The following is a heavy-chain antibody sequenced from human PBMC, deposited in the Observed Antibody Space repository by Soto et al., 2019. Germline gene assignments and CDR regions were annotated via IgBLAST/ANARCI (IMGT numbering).Heavy chain of an antibody. D-gene: IGHD6-13*01. V-gene: IGHV1-69*13. Sequence: ASVKVSCKASGGIFRDFSFSWVRQAPGQGLEWMRGIMPIFGGPDYAQRLRGRVTITADEVTRTAFMELRGLKSEDTVTFYFASSLRMPGIGNYYYGMDVWGQGTTVTVSS. CDR1: GGIFRDFS. CDR2: IMPIFGGP. J-gene: IGHJ6*02. CDR3: ASSLRMPGIGNYYYGMDV.